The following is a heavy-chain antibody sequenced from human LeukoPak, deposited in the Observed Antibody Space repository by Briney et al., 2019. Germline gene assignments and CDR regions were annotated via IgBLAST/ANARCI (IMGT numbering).Heavy chain of an antibody. V-gene: IGHV1-69*13. Sequence: VKVSCKASGGTFSSYAISWVRQAPGQGLEWMGGIIPIFGTANYAQKFQGRVTMTRDTSTSTVYMELSSLRSEDTAVYYCASGGGALGIDAFDIWGQGTMVTVSS. CDR1: GGTFSSYA. J-gene: IGHJ3*02. CDR3: ASGGGALGIDAFDI. D-gene: IGHD1-26*01. CDR2: IIPIFGTA.